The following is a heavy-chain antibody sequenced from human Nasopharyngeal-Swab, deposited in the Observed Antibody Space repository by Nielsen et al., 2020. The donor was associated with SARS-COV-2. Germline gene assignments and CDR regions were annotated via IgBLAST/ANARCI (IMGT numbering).Heavy chain of an antibody. V-gene: IGHV3-23*01. D-gene: IGHD5-18*01. Sequence: GGSLRLSCAVSGFTVSSTYMTWVRQAPGKGLEWVSTIRAAGDSTFYADSVKGQFTISRDKSKNTVYLQMNSLRAEDTAVYYCAKGGYTSFFDYWGQGTLVTVSS. CDR2: IRAAGDST. J-gene: IGHJ4*02. CDR1: GFTVSSTY. CDR3: AKGGYTSFFDY.